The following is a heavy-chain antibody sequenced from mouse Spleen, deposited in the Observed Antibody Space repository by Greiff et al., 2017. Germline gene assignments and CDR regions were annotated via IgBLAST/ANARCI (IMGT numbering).Heavy chain of an antibody. Sequence: LQQPGSELVRPGASVKLSCKASGYTFTSYWMHWVKQRPGQGLEWIGNIYPGSGSTNYDEKFKSKATLTVDTSSSTAYMQLSSLTSEDSAVYYCTRDYGYGAWFAYWGQGTLVTVSA. CDR1: GYTFTSYW. V-gene: IGHV1S22*01. CDR3: TRDYGYGAWFAY. CDR2: IYPGSGST. J-gene: IGHJ3*01. D-gene: IGHD1-2*01.